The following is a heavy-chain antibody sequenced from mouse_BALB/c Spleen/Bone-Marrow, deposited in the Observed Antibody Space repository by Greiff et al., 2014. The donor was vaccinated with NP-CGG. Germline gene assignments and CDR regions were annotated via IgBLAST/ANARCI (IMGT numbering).Heavy chain of an antibody. CDR3: TRTPYYRYDVFDY. CDR2: IYPSDSYT. J-gene: IGHJ2*01. D-gene: IGHD2-14*01. V-gene: IGHV1-69*02. CDR1: GYTFTSYW. Sequence: VHLVESGAELVRPGASVKLSCKASGYTFTSYWINWVKQRPGQGLEWIGNIYPSDSYTNYNQKFKDKATLTVDKSSSTAYMQLSSPTSEDSAVYYCTRTPYYRYDVFDYWGQGTTLTVSS.